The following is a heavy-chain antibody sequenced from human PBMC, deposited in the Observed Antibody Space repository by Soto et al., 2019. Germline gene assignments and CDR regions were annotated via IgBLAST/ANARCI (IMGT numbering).Heavy chain of an antibody. CDR3: ARKYTYGNDDFDQ. CDR2: MNPNTGNA. CDR1: GYTFTSYD. Sequence: ASVKVSCKASGYTFTSYDINWVRLVTGQGLEWMGWMNPNTGNAGYAQKFQGRVTMTRSTSISTAYMELSSLGSEDTAVYYGARKYTYGNDDFDQWGQGTPVTVSS. V-gene: IGHV1-8*01. D-gene: IGHD1-1*01. J-gene: IGHJ4*02.